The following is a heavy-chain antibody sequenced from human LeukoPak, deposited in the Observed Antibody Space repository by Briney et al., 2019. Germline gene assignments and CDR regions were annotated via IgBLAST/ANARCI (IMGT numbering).Heavy chain of an antibody. Sequence: SETLSLTCAVYGGSFSGYYWSWIRQPPGKGLEWIGEINHSGSTNYNPSLKSRVTISVDTSKNQFSLRLSSVTAADTAVYYCARGRVVTMVRGVIPSFDYWGQGTLVTVSS. CDR2: INHSGST. CDR3: ARGRVVTMVRGVIPSFDY. D-gene: IGHD3-10*01. J-gene: IGHJ4*02. V-gene: IGHV4-34*01. CDR1: GGSFSGYY.